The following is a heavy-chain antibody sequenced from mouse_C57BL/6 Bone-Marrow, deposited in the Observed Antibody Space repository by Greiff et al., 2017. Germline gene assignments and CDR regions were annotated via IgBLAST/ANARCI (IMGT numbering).Heavy chain of an antibody. V-gene: IGHV1-69*01. D-gene: IGHD1-1*01. CDR1: GYTFTSYW. Sequence: VKLQQPGAELVMPGASVKLSCKASGYTFTSYWMHWVKQRPGQGLEWIGEIDPSDSYTNYNQKFKGKSTLTVYKSSSTAYMQLSSLTSEDSAVYYCARDGDYYGSSEGYFDVWGTGTTVTVSS. J-gene: IGHJ1*03. CDR2: IDPSDSYT. CDR3: ARDGDYYGSSEGYFDV.